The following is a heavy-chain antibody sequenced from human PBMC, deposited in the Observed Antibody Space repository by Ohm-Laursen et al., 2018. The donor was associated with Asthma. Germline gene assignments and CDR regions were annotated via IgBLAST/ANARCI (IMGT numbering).Heavy chain of an antibody. CDR2: MSYDGSNK. V-gene: IGHV3-30-3*01. Sequence: SLRLSCTASGFNFNSSAMHWVRQAPGKGLEWVAVMSYDGSNKYHADSVKGRFTISRDNSRNTLFLLMNTLRPEDTAVYFCARGHGGIQRWLSYQCDNWGQGTLVTVSS. CDR1: GFNFNSSA. J-gene: IGHJ4*02. CDR3: ARGHGGIQRWLSYQCDN. D-gene: IGHD5-18*01.